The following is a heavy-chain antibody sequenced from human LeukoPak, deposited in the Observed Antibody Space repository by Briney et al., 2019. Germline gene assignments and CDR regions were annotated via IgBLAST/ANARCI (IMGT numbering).Heavy chain of an antibody. Sequence: GGSLRLSCVASGYSFSTHGIQWVRQAPGKGLEWVAVIWYDGSRDDYAESVKGRFTVSRDNANNTAYLQMNSLRVEDTAVYYCVRILGGLRFDPWGQGALVTVSS. D-gene: IGHD2-15*01. V-gene: IGHV3-33*01. CDR2: IWYDGSRD. J-gene: IGHJ5*02. CDR3: VRILGGLRFDP. CDR1: GYSFSTHG.